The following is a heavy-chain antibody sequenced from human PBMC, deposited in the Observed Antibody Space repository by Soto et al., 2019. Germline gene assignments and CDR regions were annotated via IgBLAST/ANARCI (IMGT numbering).Heavy chain of an antibody. V-gene: IGHV1-3*01. D-gene: IGHD6-13*01. CDR2: INAANGDT. CDR1: GYTFTSYG. Sequence: ASVKVSCKASGYTFTSYGIHWVRQAPGQRLEWMGWINAANGDTKYSPKFQGRVTITRDTSASTAYMELSSLRSEDTAVYYCVRRHVSATGIDWFNPWGQGTLVTVSS. CDR3: VRRHVSATGIDWFNP. J-gene: IGHJ5*02.